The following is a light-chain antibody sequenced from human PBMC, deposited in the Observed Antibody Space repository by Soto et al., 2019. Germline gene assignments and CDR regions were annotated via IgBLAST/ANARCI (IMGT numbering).Light chain of an antibody. CDR3: QTWGTGPFV. Sequence: QSVLTQSPSASASLGASVKLPCTLSRGHSSYAIAWHQQQPEKGPRYLMKLNSDGSHSKGDGIPDRFSGSSSGAERYLTISSLQSEDEADYYCQTWGTGPFVFGTGTKLTVL. J-gene: IGLJ1*01. CDR1: RGHSSYA. V-gene: IGLV4-69*01. CDR2: LNSDGSH.